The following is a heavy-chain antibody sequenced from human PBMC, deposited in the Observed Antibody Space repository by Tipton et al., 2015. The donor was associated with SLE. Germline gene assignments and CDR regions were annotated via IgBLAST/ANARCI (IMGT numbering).Heavy chain of an antibody. Sequence: TLSLTCTVSGGSISSGSYYWSWIRQPAGKGLEWIGYIYTSGSTNYNPSLKSRVTISVDTSKNQFSLKLSSVTAADTAVYYCASSGYSSGWYREGYFDYWGQGTLVTVSS. CDR1: GGSISSGSYY. V-gene: IGHV4-61*09. CDR3: ASSGYSSGWYREGYFDY. D-gene: IGHD6-19*01. J-gene: IGHJ4*02. CDR2: IYTSGST.